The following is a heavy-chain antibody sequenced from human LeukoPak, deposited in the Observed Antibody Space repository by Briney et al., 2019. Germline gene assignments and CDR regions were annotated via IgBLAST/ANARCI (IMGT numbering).Heavy chain of an antibody. Sequence: SETLSLTCTVSGGSISSYYWSWIRQPPGKGLEWIGYTYYSGSTNYNPSLKSRVTISADTSKNQFSLKLSSVTAADTAVYYCARDGYYDSSGYYYKLDAFDIWGQGTTVTVSS. CDR1: GGSISSYY. D-gene: IGHD3-22*01. J-gene: IGHJ3*02. CDR3: ARDGYYDSSGYYYKLDAFDI. V-gene: IGHV4-59*01. CDR2: TYYSGST.